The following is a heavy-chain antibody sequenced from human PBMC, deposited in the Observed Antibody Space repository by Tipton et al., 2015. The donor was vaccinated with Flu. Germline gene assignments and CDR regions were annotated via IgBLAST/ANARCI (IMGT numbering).Heavy chain of an antibody. J-gene: IGHJ4*02. D-gene: IGHD3-3*01. V-gene: IGHV4-61*01. Sequence: TLSLTCTVSGGSVSSGSYYWSWIRQPPGKGLEWIGYIYYSGSTNYNPSLKSRVTISVDTSKNQFSLKLSSVTAADTAVYYCARGGRYYDFWSGYWEWLFDYWGQGTLVTVSS. CDR2: IYYSGST. CDR3: ARGGRYYDFWSGYWEWLFDY. CDR1: GGSVSSGSYY.